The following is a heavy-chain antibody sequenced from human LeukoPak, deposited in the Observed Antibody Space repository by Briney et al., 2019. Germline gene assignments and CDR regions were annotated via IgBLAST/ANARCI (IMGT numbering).Heavy chain of an antibody. CDR2: ISYDGSNK. CDR1: GFTFSSYW. Sequence: GGSLRLSCAASGFTFSSYWMSWVRQAPGKGLEWVAVISYDGSNKYYADSVKGRFTISRDNSKNTLYLQMNSLRAEDTAVYYCAREHVWELAYFDYWGQGTLVTVSS. D-gene: IGHD3-10*01. V-gene: IGHV3-30-3*01. CDR3: AREHVWELAYFDY. J-gene: IGHJ4*02.